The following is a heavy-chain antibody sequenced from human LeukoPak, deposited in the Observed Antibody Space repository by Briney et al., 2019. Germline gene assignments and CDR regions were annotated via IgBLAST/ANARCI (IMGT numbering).Heavy chain of an antibody. D-gene: IGHD2-21*01. CDR3: ARAVDCYYYGMDV. J-gene: IGHJ6*02. CDR2: IYPGDSDT. Sequence: GESLKISCKGSGYSFTSYWIGWVRQMPGKGLEWMGIIYPGDSDTRYSPSFQGQVTISADKSISTAYLQWSSLKASDTAMYYCARAVDCYYYGMDVWGQGTTVTVSS. V-gene: IGHV5-51*01. CDR1: GYSFTSYW.